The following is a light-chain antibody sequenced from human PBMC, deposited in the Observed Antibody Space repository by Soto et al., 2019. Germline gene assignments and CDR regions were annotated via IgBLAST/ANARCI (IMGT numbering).Light chain of an antibody. CDR3: QHWNDYSWT. V-gene: IGKV1-5*03. Sequence: DIHMTQSPSTLSASVGDRVTITCRASQSISIWLAWYQQKPGKAPNLLIYKTSSLETGVPSRFSGSGSGTEFTLTIRSLQPEDFATYYCQHWNDYSWTFGQGTKVELK. CDR1: QSISIW. CDR2: KTS. J-gene: IGKJ1*01.